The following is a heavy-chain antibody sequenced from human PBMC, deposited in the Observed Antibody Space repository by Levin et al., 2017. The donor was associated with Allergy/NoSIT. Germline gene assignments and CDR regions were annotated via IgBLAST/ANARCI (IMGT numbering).Heavy chain of an antibody. D-gene: IGHD1-14*01. V-gene: IGHV3-48*01. CDR3: AREGEPYARAFDY. J-gene: IGHJ4*02. CDR1: GFTFSSYS. Sequence: AGGYLRLSCAASGFTFSSYSMNWVRQAPGKGLEWVSYISSSSSTIYYADSVKGRFTISRDNAKNSLYLQMNSLRAEDTAVYYCAREGEPYARAFDYWGQGTLVTVSS. CDR2: ISSSSSTI.